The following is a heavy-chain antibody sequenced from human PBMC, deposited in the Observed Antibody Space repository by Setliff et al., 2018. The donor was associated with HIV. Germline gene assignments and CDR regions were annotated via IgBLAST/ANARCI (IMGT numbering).Heavy chain of an antibody. D-gene: IGHD2-2*02. CDR2: ILSTGERT. V-gene: IGHV3-23*01. CDR3: AMIPYYYYYAMDV. Sequence: GGSLRLSCAASGFTFSNYAMSWVRQAPGEGLEWVSAILSTGERTFYADSVKGRFTISRDNSKNTVYLQMNSLRAEDSAVYYCAMIPYYYYYAMDVWGQGTTVTVSS. J-gene: IGHJ6*02. CDR1: GFTFSNYA.